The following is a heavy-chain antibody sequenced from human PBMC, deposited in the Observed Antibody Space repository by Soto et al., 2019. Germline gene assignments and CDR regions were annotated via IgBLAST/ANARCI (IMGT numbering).Heavy chain of an antibody. J-gene: IGHJ4*02. D-gene: IGHD3-10*01. CDR2: IIPLFGTT. Sequence: QVQLVQSGAEVKKPGSSVKVSCKASGGTFSNYAISWLRQAPGQGLEWMGGIIPLFGTTNFAQKFKGRVTIIADEDTSTAHMELSSLRSDDTAVYYCPRLVPVTSLFDSWGQGTLVTVSS. V-gene: IGHV1-69*12. CDR3: PRLVPVTSLFDS. CDR1: GGTFSNYA.